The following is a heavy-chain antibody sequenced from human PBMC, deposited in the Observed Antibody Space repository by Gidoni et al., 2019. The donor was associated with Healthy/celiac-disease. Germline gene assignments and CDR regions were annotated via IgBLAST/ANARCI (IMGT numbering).Heavy chain of an antibody. CDR1: GGSISSSSYY. Sequence: QLQLQESGPGLVKPSETLSLTCTVSGGSISSSSYYWGWIRQPPGKGLEWIGSIYYSGSTYYNPSLKSRVTISVDTSKNQFSLKLSSVTAADTAVYYCAVEGLWFGESDYWGQGTLVTVSS. D-gene: IGHD3-10*01. V-gene: IGHV4-39*07. CDR3: AVEGLWFGESDY. J-gene: IGHJ4*02. CDR2: IYYSGST.